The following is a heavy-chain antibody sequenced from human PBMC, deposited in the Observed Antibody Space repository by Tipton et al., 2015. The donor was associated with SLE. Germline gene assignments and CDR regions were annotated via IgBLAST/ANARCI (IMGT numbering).Heavy chain of an antibody. CDR1: GGSITNTNYY. V-gene: IGHV4-61*09. CDR2: TFTSGAT. D-gene: IGHD7-27*01. J-gene: IGHJ5*01. CDR3: ARGAYDWGSYFVDS. Sequence: TLSLTCTVSGGSITNTNYYWSWIRQPAGKELEWIGHTFTSGATNYNPSLKSRVTISLDTSKNNFSLKLNSVTAADTAVYYCARGAYDWGSYFVDSWGQGTLVSVSS.